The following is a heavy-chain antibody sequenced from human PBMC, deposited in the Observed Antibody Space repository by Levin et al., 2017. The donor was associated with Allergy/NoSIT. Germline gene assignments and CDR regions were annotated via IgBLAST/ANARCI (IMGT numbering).Heavy chain of an antibody. CDR1: GVSISSGDHY. V-gene: IGHV4-30-4*01. CDR2: IYNSGST. D-gene: IGHD3-9*01. J-gene: IGHJ5*02. CDR3: ARETIDYDIYSPYFDP. Sequence: SETLSLTCTVSGVSISSGDHYWSWIRQPPGKGLEWIGYIYNSGSTYYNPSLKSRITISVDTSKNQFSLKLSSVTAADTAVYYCARETIDYDIYSPYFDPWGRGTLVTVSS.